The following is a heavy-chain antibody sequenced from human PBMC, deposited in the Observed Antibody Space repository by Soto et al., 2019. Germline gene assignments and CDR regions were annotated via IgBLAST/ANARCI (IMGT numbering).Heavy chain of an antibody. D-gene: IGHD3-10*01. J-gene: IGHJ6*02. CDR1: GGDFNSYT. V-gene: IGHV1-69*02. CDR3: AQMWFGELWHGMDV. CDR2: IIPILDVS. Sequence: SVKVSCKASGGDFNSYTLSWVRQAPGQGPEWMGTIIPILDVSKNAQKFQGRVTITADKSTATVYMELRSLKSEDTAIYYCAQMWFGELWHGMDVWGQGTPVTV.